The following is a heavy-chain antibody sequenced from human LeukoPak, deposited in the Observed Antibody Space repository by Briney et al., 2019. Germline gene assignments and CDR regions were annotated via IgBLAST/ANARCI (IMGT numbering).Heavy chain of an antibody. CDR1: GYTLTELS. D-gene: IGHD2-2*01. CDR3: ATFLTSKDYFDY. J-gene: IGHJ4*02. CDR2: FDPEDGET. V-gene: IGHV1-24*01. Sequence: GASVKVSCKVSGYTLTELSMHWVRQAPGKGLEWMGGFDPEDGETIYAQKFQGRVTMTEDTSTDTAYMELSSLRSEDTAVYYCATFLTSKDYFDYWGQRTLVTVSS.